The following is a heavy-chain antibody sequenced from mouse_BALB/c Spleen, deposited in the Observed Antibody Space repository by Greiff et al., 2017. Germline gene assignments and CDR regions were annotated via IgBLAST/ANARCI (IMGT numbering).Heavy chain of an antibody. D-gene: IGHD1-1*01. CDR2: ISSGSSTI. Sequence: EVQLVESGGGLVQPGGSRKLSCAASGFTFSSFGMHWVRQAPEKGLEWVAYISSGSSTIYYADTVKGRFTISRDNPKNTLFLQMTSLRSEDTAMYYCARSGVVPYYFDYWGQGTTLTVSS. CDR3: ARSGVVPYYFDY. J-gene: IGHJ2*01. V-gene: IGHV5-17*02. CDR1: GFTFSSFG.